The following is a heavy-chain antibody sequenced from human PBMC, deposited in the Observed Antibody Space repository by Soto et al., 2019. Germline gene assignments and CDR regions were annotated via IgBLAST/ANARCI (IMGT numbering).Heavy chain of an antibody. CDR1: GYIFTSYW. D-gene: IGHD1-26*01. Sequence: GESLKISCKGSGYIFTSYWIGWVRQMPGKGLEWMGIIYPGDSDTRYSPSFQGQVTISADKSISTAYLQWSSLKASDTAMYYCARNGSSYSGSYYTGMDVCRQGTTVTVSS. V-gene: IGHV5-51*01. J-gene: IGHJ6*02. CDR3: ARNGSSYSGSYYTGMDV. CDR2: IYPGDSDT.